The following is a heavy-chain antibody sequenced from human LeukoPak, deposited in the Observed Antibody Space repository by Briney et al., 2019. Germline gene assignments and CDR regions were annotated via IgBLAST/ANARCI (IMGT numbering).Heavy chain of an antibody. D-gene: IGHD2-15*01. V-gene: IGHV4-59*08. Sequence: SETLSLTCTVSGGSITSYYWSWIRQPPEKGLEWIGYIYYSGSTNYNPSLKSRVTISVDTSKNQSSLKLNSVTAADTAVYYCARQMLAFDYWGQGTLVTVSS. J-gene: IGHJ4*02. CDR1: GGSITSYY. CDR3: ARQMLAFDY. CDR2: IYYSGST.